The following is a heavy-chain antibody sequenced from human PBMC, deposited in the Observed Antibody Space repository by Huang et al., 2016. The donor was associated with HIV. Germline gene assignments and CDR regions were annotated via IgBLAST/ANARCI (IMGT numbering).Heavy chain of an antibody. D-gene: IGHD6-19*01. CDR1: GGSISSSSYY. V-gene: IGHV4-39*01. CDR3: ARHGRVAGHYYNNMDV. J-gene: IGHJ6*02. CDR2: IYYRGNT. Sequence: LQLQESGPGLVKSSATLSLICTVSGGSISSSSYYWGWIRQPPGKGPEWIGSIYYRGNTYYNPPLKSRGTISVDTSKNQFSLKVNSVTAADTAVYYWARHGRVAGHYYNNMDVWGRGTTVTVSS.